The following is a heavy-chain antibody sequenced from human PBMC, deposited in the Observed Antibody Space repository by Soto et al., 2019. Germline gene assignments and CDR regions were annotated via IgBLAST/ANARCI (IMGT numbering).Heavy chain of an antibody. CDR1: GYSFTSYW. Sequence: PGESLKISCKGSGYSFTSYWIGWVRQMPGKGLEWMGIIYPGDSDTRYSPSFQGQVTISADKSISTAYLQWSSLKASDTAMYYCARRDFWSGYYPHPQYYFDYWGQGTLVTVSS. CDR2: IYPGDSDT. V-gene: IGHV5-51*03. CDR3: ARRDFWSGYYPHPQYYFDY. D-gene: IGHD3-3*01. J-gene: IGHJ4*02.